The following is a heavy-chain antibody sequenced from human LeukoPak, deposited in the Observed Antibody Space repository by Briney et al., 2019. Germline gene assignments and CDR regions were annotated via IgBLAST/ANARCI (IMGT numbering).Heavy chain of an antibody. D-gene: IGHD3-9*01. Sequence: GGSLRLSCAASGFTFSSYWMHWVRQAPGKGLVWVSRINSDGSSTSYADSVKGRVTISRDNAKNTLYLQMNSLRAEDTAVYYCARGLQLVMAYYYGMDVWGKGTTVTVSS. J-gene: IGHJ6*04. CDR1: GFTFSSYW. CDR3: ARGLQLVMAYYYGMDV. V-gene: IGHV3-74*01. CDR2: INSDGSST.